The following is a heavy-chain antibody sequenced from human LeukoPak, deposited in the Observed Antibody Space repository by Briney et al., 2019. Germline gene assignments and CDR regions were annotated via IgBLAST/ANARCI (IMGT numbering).Heavy chain of an antibody. J-gene: IGHJ4*02. CDR2: IYHSGST. Sequence: SETLSLTCTVSGYSISSGYYWGWIRQPPGKGLEWIGNIYHSGSTYYDPSLKSRVTIPLDTSKNQFSLKLSSVTAADTAAYYCARRVAATSLRDYWGQGTLVTVSS. V-gene: IGHV4-38-2*02. CDR1: GYSISSGYY. D-gene: IGHD6-19*01. CDR3: ARRVAATSLRDY.